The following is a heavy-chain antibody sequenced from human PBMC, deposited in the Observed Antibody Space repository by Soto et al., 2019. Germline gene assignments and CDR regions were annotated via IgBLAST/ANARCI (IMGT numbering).Heavy chain of an antibody. J-gene: IGHJ5*02. D-gene: IGHD5-12*01. V-gene: IGHV4-31*03. CDR1: GGSINSGGSY. Sequence: SETLSLTCTVPGGSINSGGSYWTWIRHHTGKGLEWFGNIYYSGTTHSNPSLEGRVFISLDTSRNQFSLKVTSVTAADSAVYYCARGRGYIWLNYFDLLGPGSLVTVSS. CDR2: IYYSGTT. CDR3: ARGRGYIWLNYFDL.